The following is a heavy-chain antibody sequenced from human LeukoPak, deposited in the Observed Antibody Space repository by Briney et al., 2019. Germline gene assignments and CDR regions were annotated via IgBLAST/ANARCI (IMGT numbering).Heavy chain of an antibody. CDR1: GGSINSYY. D-gene: IGHD2-15*01. J-gene: IGHJ1*01. CDR3: ATLRYCGGGSCFPKYFQH. V-gene: IGHV4-59*08. Sequence: NPSETLSLTRTVSGGSINSYYWSWIRQPPGKGLEWIGYIYYSGSTNYNPSLKSRVTISVDTSKNQFSLKLSSVTAADTAVYYCATLRYCGGGSCFPKYFQHWGQGTLVTVSS. CDR2: IYYSGST.